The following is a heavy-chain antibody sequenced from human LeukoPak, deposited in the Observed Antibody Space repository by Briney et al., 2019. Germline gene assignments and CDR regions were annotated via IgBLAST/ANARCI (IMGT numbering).Heavy chain of an antibody. CDR3: ARRYCSGGSCYSGSIDY. Sequence: ASVKVSCKASGYTFTGYYIHWVRQAPGQGLEWMGWINPNSGGTNYAQKFQGRVTMTRDTSISTAYMELSRLRSDDTAVYYCARRYCSGGSCYSGSIDYWGQGTLVTVSS. J-gene: IGHJ4*02. CDR1: GYTFTGYY. CDR2: INPNSGGT. D-gene: IGHD2-15*01. V-gene: IGHV1-2*02.